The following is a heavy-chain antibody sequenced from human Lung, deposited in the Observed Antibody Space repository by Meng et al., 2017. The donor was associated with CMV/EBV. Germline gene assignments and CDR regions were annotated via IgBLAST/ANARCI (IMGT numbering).Heavy chain of an antibody. J-gene: IGHJ4*02. D-gene: IGHD2-2*02. CDR2: IYYSGST. Sequence: SXTLSLXCTVSGGSISSSSYYWGWIRQPPGKGLEWIGSIYYSGSTYYNPSLKSRVTISVDTSKNQFSLKLSSVTAADTAVYYCARECGVVVVPAAIPPDHXGQGXLVTVSS. V-gene: IGHV4-39*02. CDR1: GGSISSSSYY. CDR3: ARECGVVVVPAAIPPDH.